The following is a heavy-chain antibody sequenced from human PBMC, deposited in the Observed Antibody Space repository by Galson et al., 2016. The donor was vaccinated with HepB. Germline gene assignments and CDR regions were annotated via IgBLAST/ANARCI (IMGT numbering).Heavy chain of an antibody. CDR2: ISTRRTT. CDR3: AKERLVRRIFDH. D-gene: IGHD1-1*01. V-gene: IGHV3-23*01. CDR1: GFVFSNFG. J-gene: IGHJ4*02. Sequence: SLRLSCAASGFVFSNFGMSWVRQAPGKGLEWVASISTRRTTYYSDSVQGRFTISRDNTNNTLYLQMNGLRAEDKAVYYCAKERLVRRIFDHWGQGTLLTVSS.